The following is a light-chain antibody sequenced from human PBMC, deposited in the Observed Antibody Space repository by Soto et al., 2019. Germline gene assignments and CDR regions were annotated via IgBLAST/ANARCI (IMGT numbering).Light chain of an antibody. V-gene: IGKV3-20*01. J-gene: IGKJ2*01. CDR1: PNVTRRY. CDR3: QHYGTSHT. Sequence: EIVLTQSPGTLSLSPGERATLSCRASPNVTRRYLAWYPQKPGQAPRLLLFGAFSRATGIPARFSGSGSGTDVTLTISRLEPEDVAVYYCQHYGTSHTFGQGTKLE. CDR2: GAF.